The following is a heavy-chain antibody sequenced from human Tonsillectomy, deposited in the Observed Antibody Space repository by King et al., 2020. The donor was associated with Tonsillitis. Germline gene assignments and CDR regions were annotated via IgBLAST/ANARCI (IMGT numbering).Heavy chain of an antibody. D-gene: IGHD5-18*01. CDR1: GFTFRNAW. V-gene: IGHV3-15*01. CDR3: TTDPGYGYYYYYGMDV. Sequence: VQLVESGGGLVKPGGSLRLSCAASGFTFRNAWMSWVRQAPGKGLEWVGRIKSKTDGGTTDYAAPVKGRFTISRDDSKNTLYLQMNSLKTEDTAVYYCTTDPGYGYYYYYGMDVWGQGTTVTVSS. J-gene: IGHJ6*02. CDR2: IKSKTDGGTT.